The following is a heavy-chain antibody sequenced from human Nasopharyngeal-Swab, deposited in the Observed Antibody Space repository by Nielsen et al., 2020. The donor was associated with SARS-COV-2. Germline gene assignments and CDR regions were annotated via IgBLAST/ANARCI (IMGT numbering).Heavy chain of an antibody. V-gene: IGHV4-39*07. J-gene: IGHJ6*04. D-gene: IGHD3-10*01. CDR1: GGSISSSSYY. CDR3: ARDLVVRGVIINPGDV. Sequence: SETLSLTCTVSGGSISSSSYYWGWIRQPPGKGLEWIGSIYYSGSTYYNPSLKSRVTISVDTSKNQFSLKLSSVTAADTAVYYCARDLVVRGVIINPGDVWGKGTTVTVSS. CDR2: IYYSGST.